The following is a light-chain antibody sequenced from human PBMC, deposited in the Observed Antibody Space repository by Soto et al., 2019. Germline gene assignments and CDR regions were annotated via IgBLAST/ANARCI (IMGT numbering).Light chain of an antibody. CDR2: GAS. J-gene: IGKJ4*01. CDR1: QSVGVD. CDR3: QQYNDWPPLT. V-gene: IGKV3-15*01. Sequence: EIVMTQSPATLSVSPGERATLSCRASQSVGVDLAWYRQKRGQAPRLLIYGASTRATGIAARFSGSGSGTEVTLTINGLQSEDFAIYYCQQYNDWPPLTFGGGTEAEVK.